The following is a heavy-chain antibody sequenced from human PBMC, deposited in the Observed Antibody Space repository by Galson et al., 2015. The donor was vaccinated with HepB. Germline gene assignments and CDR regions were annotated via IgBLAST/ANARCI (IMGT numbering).Heavy chain of an antibody. J-gene: IGHJ4*02. V-gene: IGHV7-4-1*02. CDR3: ARESRPRYQYSSGWYEGYYFDY. Sequence: SVKVSCKASGYTFTSYAMNWVRQAPGQGLEWMGWINTNTGNPTYAQGFTGRFVFSLDTSVSTAYLQISSLKAEDTAVYYCARESRPRYQYSSGWYEGYYFDYWGQGTLVTVSS. D-gene: IGHD6-19*01. CDR2: INTNTGNP. CDR1: GYTFTSYA.